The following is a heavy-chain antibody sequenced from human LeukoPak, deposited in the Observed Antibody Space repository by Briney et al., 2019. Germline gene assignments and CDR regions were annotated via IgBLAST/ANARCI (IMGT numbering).Heavy chain of an antibody. D-gene: IGHD6-13*01. Sequence: SETLFLTCAVYGGSFSGYYLSWIRQPPGKGLEWIGEINHSGSTNYNPSIKSRVTISVDTSKNQFSLNLTSVTAADTAVYYCARLYIGGYSRSTNYNWFDPWGQGTLVTVSS. J-gene: IGHJ5*02. CDR1: GGSFSGYY. CDR2: INHSGST. CDR3: ARLYIGGYSRSTNYNWFDP. V-gene: IGHV4-34*01.